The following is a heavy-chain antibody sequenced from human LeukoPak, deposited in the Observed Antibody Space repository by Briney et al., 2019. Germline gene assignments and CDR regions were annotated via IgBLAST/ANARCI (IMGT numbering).Heavy chain of an antibody. V-gene: IGHV3-30*04. J-gene: IGHJ5*02. D-gene: IGHD6-6*01. Sequence: GTSLRLSCATSGFTFRSHAMHWVRQSPGKGLEWVAQIWYDGSNKYCADSVKGRFSVSRDNSKNTLYLQMNSLRAEDTAVYYCARDRVSYSSSGFDPWGQGTLVIVSS. CDR1: GFTFRSHA. CDR3: ARDRVSYSSSGFDP. CDR2: IWYDGSNK.